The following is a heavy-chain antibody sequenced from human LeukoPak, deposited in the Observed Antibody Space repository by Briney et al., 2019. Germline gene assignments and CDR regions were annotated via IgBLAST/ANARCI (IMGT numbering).Heavy chain of an antibody. V-gene: IGHV4-34*01. CDR3: ARSIAAADDY. J-gene: IGHJ4*02. CDR2: INHSGST. D-gene: IGHD6-13*01. CDR1: GGSFSGYY. Sequence: KPSETLSLTCAVYGGSFSGYYWSWIRQPPGKGLGWIGEINHSGSTYYNPSLKSRVTISVDTSKNQFSLKLSSVNAADTAVYYCARSIAAADDYWGQGTLVTVSS.